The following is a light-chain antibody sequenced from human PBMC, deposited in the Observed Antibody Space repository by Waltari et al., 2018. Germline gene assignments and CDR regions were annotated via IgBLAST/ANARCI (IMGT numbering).Light chain of an antibody. CDR3: GTWDNSLSAWV. V-gene: IGLV1-51*02. Sequence: QSVLTQPPSVSATPGPRVTISCSGSNSNIGIHYISWYQQLPRTAPKLLIYENKKRPSGIPDRFSGSKSGTSATLGITGLQTEDEADYYCGTWDNSLSAWVFGGGTKLTVL. J-gene: IGLJ3*02. CDR1: NSNIGIHY. CDR2: ENK.